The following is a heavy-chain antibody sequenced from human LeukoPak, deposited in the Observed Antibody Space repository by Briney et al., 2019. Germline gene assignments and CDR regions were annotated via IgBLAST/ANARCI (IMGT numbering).Heavy chain of an antibody. CDR3: AKATVMGEAYYYYYGMDV. Sequence: GGSLRLSCAASGFTFEDYAMHWVRQAPGKGLEWVSGISWISGSIGYADSVKGRFTISRDNAKNSLYLQMNSLRAEDTALYYCAKATVMGEAYYYYYGMDVWGQGTTVTVSS. CDR2: ISWISGSI. D-gene: IGHD3-16*01. J-gene: IGHJ6*02. V-gene: IGHV3-9*01. CDR1: GFTFEDYA.